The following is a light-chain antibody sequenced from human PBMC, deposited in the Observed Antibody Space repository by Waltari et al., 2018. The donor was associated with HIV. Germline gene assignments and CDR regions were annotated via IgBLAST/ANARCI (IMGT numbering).Light chain of an antibody. CDR1: QSIGTYY. CDR3: QYYGTSFT. Sequence: VVLTQSPGTLSLSPGERATLSCRASQSIGTYYLAWYHQKPGQAPRLLICHAYSMATGISNMFSGGGSGTDFTLTISGLEPDDFAVYYCQYYGTSFTFGGGTKVEIK. V-gene: IGKV3-20*01. CDR2: HAY. J-gene: IGKJ4*01.